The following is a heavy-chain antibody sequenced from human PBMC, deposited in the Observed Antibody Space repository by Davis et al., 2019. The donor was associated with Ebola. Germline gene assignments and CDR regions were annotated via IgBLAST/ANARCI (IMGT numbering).Heavy chain of an antibody. CDR2: INPNSGGT. CDR1: GYTFTGYH. D-gene: IGHD1-1*01. V-gene: IGHV1-2*06. J-gene: IGHJ4*02. CDR3: ARAQFPTTSDH. Sequence: ASVKVSCKASGYTFTGYHMHWVRQAPGQGLEWMGRINPNSGGTNYAQKFQGRVTMTRDTSINTAYIELSRLRFDDTAVYYCARAQFPTTSDHWGQGTLVTVSS.